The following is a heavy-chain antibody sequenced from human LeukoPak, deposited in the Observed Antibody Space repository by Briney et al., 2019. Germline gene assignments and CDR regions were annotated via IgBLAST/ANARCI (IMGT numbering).Heavy chain of an antibody. CDR3: ARGEAIVATIPRFDP. J-gene: IGHJ5*02. D-gene: IGHD5-12*01. V-gene: IGHV1-2*02. CDR2: INPNSGGT. CDR1: GYTFTGYY. Sequence: ASVKVSCKASGYTFTGYYMHWVRQAPGQGLEWMGWINPNSGGTNYAQKFQGRVTMTRNTSISTAYMELSRLRSDDTAVYYCARGEAIVATIPRFDPWGQGTLVTVSS.